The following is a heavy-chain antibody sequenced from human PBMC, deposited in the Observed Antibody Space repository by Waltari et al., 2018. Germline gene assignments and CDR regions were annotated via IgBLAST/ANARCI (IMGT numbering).Heavy chain of an antibody. J-gene: IGHJ6*03. D-gene: IGHD4-17*01. Sequence: QVQLQESGPGLVKPSGTLSLTCPASGGPISRRNCRTWFRHPPGKGLEWIGEIYHSGSTNYNPSLKSRVTISVDKSKNQFSLKLSSVTAADTAVYYCARRALRGYYYMDVWGKGTTVTVSS. CDR3: ARRALRGYYYMDV. CDR1: GGPISRRNC. CDR2: IYHSGST. V-gene: IGHV4-4*02.